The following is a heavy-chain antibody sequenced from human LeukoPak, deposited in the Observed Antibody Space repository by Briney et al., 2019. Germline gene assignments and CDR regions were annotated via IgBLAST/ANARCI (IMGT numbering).Heavy chain of an antibody. CDR1: GYTFTSYG. CDR3: ARERSSNDYGVYWFDP. CDR2: ISAYNGNT. Sequence: ASVKVSCKASGYTFTSYGISWVRQAPGQGLEWMGWISAYNGNTNYAQKLQGRVTMTTDTSTSTAYMELRSLRSDDTAVYYCARERSSNDYGVYWFDPWGQGTLVTVSS. D-gene: IGHD4-17*01. V-gene: IGHV1-18*01. J-gene: IGHJ5*02.